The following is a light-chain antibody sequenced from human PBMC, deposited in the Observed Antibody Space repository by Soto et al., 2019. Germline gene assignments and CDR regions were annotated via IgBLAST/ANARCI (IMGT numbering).Light chain of an antibody. V-gene: IGLV2-14*01. Sequence: QSVLTQPASVSGPPGQSITISCTGTTNDINYDSVSWYQQHPGNAPKVVIYEVSDRPSGVSHRFSGSKSGSTATLSISGLQSEDEGVYSCSSQTTTGSWVFGGGTKLTVL. CDR2: EVS. J-gene: IGLJ3*02. CDR3: SSQTTTGSWV. CDR1: TNDINYDS.